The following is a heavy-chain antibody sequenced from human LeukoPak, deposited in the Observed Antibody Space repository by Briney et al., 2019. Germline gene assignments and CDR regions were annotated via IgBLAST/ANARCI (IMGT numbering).Heavy chain of an antibody. CDR1: GGSFSGYY. V-gene: IGHV4-34*01. J-gene: IGHJ6*02. CDR2: INHSGST. Sequence: PSETLSLTCAVYGGSFSGYYWSWIRQPPGKGLEWIGEINHSGSTNYNPSLKSRVTISVDTSKNQFSLKLSSVTAADTAVYYCAGRYCTNGVCTLYYYYSMDVWGQGTTVTVSS. CDR3: AGRYCTNGVCTLYYYYSMDV. D-gene: IGHD2-8*01.